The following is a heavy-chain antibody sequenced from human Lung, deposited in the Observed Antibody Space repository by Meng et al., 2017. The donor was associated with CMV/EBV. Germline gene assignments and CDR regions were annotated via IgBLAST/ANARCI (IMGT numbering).Heavy chain of an antibody. Sequence: SXXVSXKASGYTFSGFFMHWVRQAPGQGLEWMGWINPSNGGTKYVQKFQGRVTMTRDTSINTAYMELSRLTSDDTAGYYCARVRWQQLAYDAFDIWGQGTMVTVSS. V-gene: IGHV1-2*02. J-gene: IGHJ3*02. CDR1: GYTFSGFF. CDR2: INPSNGGT. D-gene: IGHD5-24*01. CDR3: ARVRWQQLAYDAFDI.